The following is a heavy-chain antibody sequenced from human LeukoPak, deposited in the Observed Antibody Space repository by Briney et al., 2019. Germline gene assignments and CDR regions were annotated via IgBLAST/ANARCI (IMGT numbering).Heavy chain of an antibody. CDR2: ISYDGSNK. CDR3: AKDYYDSSGYYGGNAFDI. V-gene: IGHV3-30*18. Sequence: GGSLRLSCAASGFTFSSYGMHWVRQAPGKGVEWVAVISYDGSNKYYADSVKGRFTISRDNSKNTLYLQMNSLRAEDTAVYYCAKDYYDSSGYYGGNAFDIWGQGTMVTVSS. D-gene: IGHD3-22*01. CDR1: GFTFSSYG. J-gene: IGHJ3*02.